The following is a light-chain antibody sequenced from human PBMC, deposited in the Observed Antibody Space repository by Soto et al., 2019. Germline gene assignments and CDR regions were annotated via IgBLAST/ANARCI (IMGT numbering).Light chain of an antibody. CDR1: QDISNY. CDR2: DAS. CDR3: QQYDNHPFT. J-gene: IGKJ3*01. V-gene: IGKV1-33*01. Sequence: DIQMTQSPSSLSASVGDRVTITCRARQDISNYLNWYQQKPGKAPKRLIYDASNLETGVPSRVSGSGSGTEFTFTISSLQPEDIATYYCQQYDNHPFTFGPGTKVDIK.